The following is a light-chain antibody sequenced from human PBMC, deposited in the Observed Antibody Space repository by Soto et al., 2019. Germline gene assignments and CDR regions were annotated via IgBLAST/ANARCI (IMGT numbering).Light chain of an antibody. J-gene: IGKJ3*01. V-gene: IGKV1-39*01. CDR3: QQSYRAPLT. Sequence: DIQMTQSPSSLSASVGDRVTITCRASQTISTYLNWYQQKPGKAPKLLIHAASSVQSGVPSRLSGSGSGTDFTLTISSLQPEDFATYYCQQSYRAPLTLG. CDR2: AAS. CDR1: QTISTY.